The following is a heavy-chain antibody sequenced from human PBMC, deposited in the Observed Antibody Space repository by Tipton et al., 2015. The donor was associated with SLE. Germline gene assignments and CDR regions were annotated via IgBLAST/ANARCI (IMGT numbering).Heavy chain of an antibody. D-gene: IGHD6-19*01. Sequence: TLSLTCAVYGGSFSGYYWSWIRQHPGKGLEWIGHISDNGITYYSPSLKSRVTLSVDSSKNQISLRLISVTAADTAVYYCAREQRLVLDYWGQGTLVSVSS. CDR1: GGSFSGYY. J-gene: IGHJ4*02. CDR2: ISDNGIT. CDR3: AREQRLVLDY. V-gene: IGHV4-34*09.